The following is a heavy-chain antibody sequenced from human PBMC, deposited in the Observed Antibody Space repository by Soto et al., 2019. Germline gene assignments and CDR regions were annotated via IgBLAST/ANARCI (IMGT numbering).Heavy chain of an antibody. Sequence: QVQLQESGPGLVKPSETLSLNCTVSGGPISSYYWSWIRQSPGKGLEWIGYIYYSGSTNYNPSLKSRVTISVDTSKNQFSLELSSVTAAVTAVYYCARGSSGWPPRYWGQGTLVTVSS. J-gene: IGHJ4*02. D-gene: IGHD6-19*01. CDR2: IYYSGST. CDR1: GGPISSYY. CDR3: ARGSSGWPPRY. V-gene: IGHV4-59*01.